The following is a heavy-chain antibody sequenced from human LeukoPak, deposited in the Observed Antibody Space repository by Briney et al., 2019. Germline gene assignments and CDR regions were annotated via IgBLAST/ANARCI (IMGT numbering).Heavy chain of an antibody. D-gene: IGHD3-10*01. V-gene: IGHV3-33*01. CDR2: IWYDGRNK. CDR3: ARGNYYSSGFLDY. CDR1: GFTFRSYG. Sequence: PGGSLRLSCAASGFTFRSYGMHWVRQAPGKGLEWVAVIWYDGRNKYYADSVKGRFTISRDNSKSTLYLQMNSLRAEDTAVYYCARGNYYSSGFLDYWGQGTLVTVSS. J-gene: IGHJ4*02.